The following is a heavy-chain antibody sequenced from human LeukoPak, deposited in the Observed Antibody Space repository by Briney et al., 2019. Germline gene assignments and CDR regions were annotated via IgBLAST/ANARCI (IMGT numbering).Heavy chain of an antibody. Sequence: SVKVSFKASGGTFSSYAISWVRQAPGQGLEWMGGIIPIFGTANYAQKFQGRVTITADESTSTAYMELSSLRSEDTAVYYCASQPQRRWYYYGMDVWGKGTTVTVSS. CDR2: IIPIFGTA. CDR1: GGTFSSYA. CDR3: ASQPQRRWYYYGMDV. D-gene: IGHD6-25*01. J-gene: IGHJ6*04. V-gene: IGHV1-69*13.